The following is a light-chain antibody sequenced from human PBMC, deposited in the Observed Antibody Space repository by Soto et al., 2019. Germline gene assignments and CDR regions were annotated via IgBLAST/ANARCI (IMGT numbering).Light chain of an antibody. CDR3: LQDINYPWT. CDR1: QSVSSYY. CDR2: AAS. Sequence: EIVLTQSPGTLSLSPGERATLSCRASQSVSSYYLAWYQQKPGQAPRLLIYAASSRATGIPDRFSGGGSGTDFTLTISRLEPEDFAVYYCLQDINYPWTFGQGTKVEIK. V-gene: IGKV3-20*01. J-gene: IGKJ1*01.